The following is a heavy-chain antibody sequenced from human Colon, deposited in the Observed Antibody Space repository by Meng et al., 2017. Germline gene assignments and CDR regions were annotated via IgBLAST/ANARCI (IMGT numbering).Heavy chain of an antibody. CDR2: INHSGST. D-gene: IGHD3-16*01. CDR1: GGSFSGYY. J-gene: IGHJ4*02. V-gene: IGHV4-34*01. CDR3: ARSLGYYDYVWGSYPPSY. Sequence: QVRLQQWGAGLLKPSETLSLTCAVYGGSFSGYYWSWIRQPPGKGLEWIGEINHSGSTNYNPSLKSRVTISVDTSKNQFSLKLSSVTAADTAVYYCARSLGYYDYVWGSYPPSYWGQGTLVTVSS.